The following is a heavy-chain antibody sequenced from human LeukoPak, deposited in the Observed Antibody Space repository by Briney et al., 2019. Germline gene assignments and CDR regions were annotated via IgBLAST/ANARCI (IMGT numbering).Heavy chain of an antibody. J-gene: IGHJ4*02. CDR2: ISGSGGST. V-gene: IGHV3-23*01. Sequence: GGSLRLSCAASGFTLSSYAMSWVRQAPGKGLEWVSAISGSGGSTYYADSVKGRFTISRDNSKNTLYLQMNSLRAEDTAVYYCAKDQSGVSTVTTFDYWGQGTLVTVSS. D-gene: IGHD4-17*01. CDR3: AKDQSGVSTVTTFDY. CDR1: GFTLSSYA.